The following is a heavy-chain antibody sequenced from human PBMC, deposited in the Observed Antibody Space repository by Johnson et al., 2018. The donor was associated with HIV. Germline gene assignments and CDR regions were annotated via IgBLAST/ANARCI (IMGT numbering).Heavy chain of an antibody. Sequence: QVQLVESGGGVVQPGRSLRLSCTSAFSFSGYAMHWVRQAPGKGLEWVAFIRYDGNSKYYADSVKGRFSVSRDNSKNTLYLQMNSLRAEDTAVYYCARDYRYGGNSAFDIWGQGTMVTVSS. CDR1: AFSFSGYA. CDR3: ARDYRYGGNSAFDI. D-gene: IGHD4-23*01. V-gene: IGHV3-33*01. CDR2: IRYDGNSK. J-gene: IGHJ3*02.